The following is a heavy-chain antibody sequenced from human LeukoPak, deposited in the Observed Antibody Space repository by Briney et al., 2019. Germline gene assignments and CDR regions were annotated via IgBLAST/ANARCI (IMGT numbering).Heavy chain of an antibody. D-gene: IGHD3-16*01. CDR2: IYYSGST. CDR1: GGSISSYY. Sequence: SETLSLTCTVSGGSISSYYWSWIRQPPGKGLEWIGYIYYSGSTNSNPSLKSRVTISVDTSKNQFSLKLSSGTAADTAVCYCARVTGQRSYYYYYMDVWGKGTTVTVSS. J-gene: IGHJ6*03. V-gene: IGHV4-59*01. CDR3: ARVTGQRSYYYYYMDV.